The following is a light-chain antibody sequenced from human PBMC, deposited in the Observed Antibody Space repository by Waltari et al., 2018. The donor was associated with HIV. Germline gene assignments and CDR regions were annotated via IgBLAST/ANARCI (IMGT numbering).Light chain of an antibody. V-gene: IGLV1-44*01. CDR3: AAWDDSLKGPI. CDR2: SYN. Sequence: QYVVTQPPSASATPGHWVTISCSGRSPHIGGTTLHWYQRLPGTAPKLLICSYNRRPSGVPYRFSGSKSGTSASLAISGLQSEDEADYYCAAWDDSLKGPIFGGGTKVTVL. J-gene: IGLJ2*01. CDR1: SPHIGGTT.